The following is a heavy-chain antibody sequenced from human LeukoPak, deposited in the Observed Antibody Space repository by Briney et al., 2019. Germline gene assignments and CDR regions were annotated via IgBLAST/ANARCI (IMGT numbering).Heavy chain of an antibody. Sequence: PGGSLRLSCAASGFTFSSYAINRVRQAPGKGLEWVSVISGGGSSTHYADSVKGRFTISRDNSKNTLYLQMNSLRAEDTAVYYCAKSDGGGAHYFDYWGQGTLVTVSS. J-gene: IGHJ4*02. CDR2: ISGGGSST. CDR1: GFTFSSYA. D-gene: IGHD1-26*01. CDR3: AKSDGGGAHYFDY. V-gene: IGHV3-23*01.